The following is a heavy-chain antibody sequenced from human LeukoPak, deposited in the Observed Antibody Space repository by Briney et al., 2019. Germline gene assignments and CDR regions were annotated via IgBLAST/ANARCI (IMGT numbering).Heavy chain of an antibody. V-gene: IGHV4-59*08. CDR3: ARRAYGSGRFYRYYFDY. J-gene: IGHJ4*02. CDR1: GGSISNYY. Sequence: SETLSLTCTVSGGSISNYYWSWIRQPPGKGLEWIGYIYYSGSTNYNPSLKSRVTISVDTSKNQFSLKLNSVTAADTAVYYCARRAYGSGRFYRYYFDYWGQGTLVAVSS. D-gene: IGHD3-10*01. CDR2: IYYSGST.